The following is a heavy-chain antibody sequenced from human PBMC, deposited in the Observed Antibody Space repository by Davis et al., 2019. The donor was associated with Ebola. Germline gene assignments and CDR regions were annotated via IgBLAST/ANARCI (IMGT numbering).Heavy chain of an antibody. CDR1: GYTFTNYA. J-gene: IGHJ4*02. CDR2: INTNTGNP. Sequence: ASVKVSCKASGYTFTNYALNWVRQAPGQGLEWMGWINTNTGNPTYAQGFTGRFVFSLDTSVSTAYLQISSLKAEDTAVYYCARGPKYYYGSGSYYMNYWGQGTLVTVSS. D-gene: IGHD3-10*01. CDR3: ARGPKYYYGSGSYYMNY. V-gene: IGHV7-4-1*02.